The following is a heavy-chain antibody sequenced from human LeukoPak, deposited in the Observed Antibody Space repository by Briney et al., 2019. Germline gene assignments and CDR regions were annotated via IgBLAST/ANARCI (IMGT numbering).Heavy chain of an antibody. Sequence: SETLSLTCAVYGGSFSGYYWSWIRQPPGKGLEWIGEINHSGSTNYNPPLKSRVTISVDTSKNQFSLKLSSVTAADTAVYYCARLLDYYGGYWGQGTLVTVSS. CDR2: INHSGST. CDR3: ARLLDYYGGY. CDR1: GGSFSGYY. D-gene: IGHD3-10*01. V-gene: IGHV4-34*01. J-gene: IGHJ4*02.